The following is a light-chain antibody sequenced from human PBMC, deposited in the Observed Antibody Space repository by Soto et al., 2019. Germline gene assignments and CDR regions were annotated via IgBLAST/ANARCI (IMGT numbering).Light chain of an antibody. CDR3: QKAASFPIT. CDR2: TES. V-gene: IGKV1-12*01. J-gene: IGKJ5*01. CDR1: QGVSTW. Sequence: DIQMTQSPSSVSSSVGDRVTITCRASQGVSTWLAWYQQKTGKAPNILIYTESSLQSGVPSRFSGSGSGTDFNLTINGLQPEDFATYYCQKAASFPITCGQGTRLEIK.